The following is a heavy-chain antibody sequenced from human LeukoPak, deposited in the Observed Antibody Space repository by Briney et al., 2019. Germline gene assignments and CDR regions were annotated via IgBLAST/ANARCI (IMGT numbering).Heavy chain of an antibody. Sequence: SETLSLTCAVYGGSFSGYSWTWIRQSPGKGLEWIGDINHSGSTNYNPSLKSRVIISVDTSKNQFSLKLNSVTAADTAVYYCSRGLSDVYWGQGTLVTVSS. CDR3: SRGLSDVY. V-gene: IGHV4-34*01. CDR2: INHSGST. J-gene: IGHJ4*02. CDR1: GGSFSGYS.